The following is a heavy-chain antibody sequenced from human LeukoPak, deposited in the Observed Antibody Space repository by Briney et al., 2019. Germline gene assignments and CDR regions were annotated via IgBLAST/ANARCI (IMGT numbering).Heavy chain of an antibody. V-gene: IGHV3-23*01. Sequence: PGGSLRLSCAASGFTFSSYAMSWVRQAPGKGLEWVSAISGSVGSTYYADSVKGRFTISRDNSKNTLYLQMNSLRAEDTAVYYCAKPRGADYYDSSGYPWGPFDYWGQGTLVTVSS. J-gene: IGHJ4*02. CDR3: AKPRGADYYDSSGYPWGPFDY. CDR1: GFTFSSYA. CDR2: ISGSVGST. D-gene: IGHD3-22*01.